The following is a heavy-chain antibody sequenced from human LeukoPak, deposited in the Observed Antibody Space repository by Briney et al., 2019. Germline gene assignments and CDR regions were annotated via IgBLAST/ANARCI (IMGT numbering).Heavy chain of an antibody. Sequence: SETLSLTCTVSGGSISNYYWSWIRQPPGKGLEWIGYIYYSGSTNYNPSLKSRVTISVDTSKNQFSLKLSSVTAADTAVYYCAREASSSWYHYYGMDVWGQGTTVTVSS. V-gene: IGHV4-59*01. CDR3: AREASSSWYHYYGMDV. CDR1: GGSISNYY. J-gene: IGHJ6*02. CDR2: IYYSGST. D-gene: IGHD6-13*01.